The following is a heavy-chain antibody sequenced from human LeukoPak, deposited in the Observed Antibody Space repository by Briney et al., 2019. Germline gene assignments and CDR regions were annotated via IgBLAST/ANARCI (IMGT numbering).Heavy chain of an antibody. J-gene: IGHJ3*02. D-gene: IGHD3-10*01. V-gene: IGHV3-66*01. CDR3: ANAPYYYGSGSYYNSARDGVDAFDI. Sequence: GGSLRLSCAASGFIVSSNYMNWVRQAPGKGLEWVSVIYGVGTTYLADSVKGRFTISRDNSKNTLYLQMNSLRAEDTAVYYCANAPYYYGSGSYYNSARDGVDAFDIWGQGTMVTVSS. CDR2: IYGVGTT. CDR1: GFIVSSNY.